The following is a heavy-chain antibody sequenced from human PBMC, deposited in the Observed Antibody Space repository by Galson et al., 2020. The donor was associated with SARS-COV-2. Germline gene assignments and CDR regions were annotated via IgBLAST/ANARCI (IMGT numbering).Heavy chain of an antibody. J-gene: IGHJ4*01. CDR2: IYFNGRT. D-gene: IGHD3-16*01. V-gene: IGHV4-39*07. Sequence: SETLSLTCIVSSGFINSTSYYWGWIRQPPGKGLEWIGIIYFNGRTFYHPSLMSRVTISIDTSTNQFSLRLTTVTAPDTAVYCCARKPSTCDDWGPGAQVTVSS. CDR3: ARKPSTCDD. CDR1: SGFINSTSYY.